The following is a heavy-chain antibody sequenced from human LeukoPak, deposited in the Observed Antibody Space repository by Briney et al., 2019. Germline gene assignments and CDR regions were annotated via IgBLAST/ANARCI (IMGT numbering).Heavy chain of an antibody. J-gene: IGHJ4*02. D-gene: IGHD6-13*01. CDR2: IKQDGSEK. V-gene: IGHV3-7*01. CDR1: GFSLASFR. Sequence: GGSLRPSCLPAGFSLASFRINWVSQPPGRGRGWVANIKQDGSEKYYVDSVKGRLTISRDNAKNSLYLQMNSLRAEDTAVYFCARVSAWYPANWGQGTLVTVSS. CDR3: ARVSAWYPAN.